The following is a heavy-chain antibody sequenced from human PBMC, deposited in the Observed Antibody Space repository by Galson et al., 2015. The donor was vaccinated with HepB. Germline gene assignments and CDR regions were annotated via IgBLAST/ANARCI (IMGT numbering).Heavy chain of an antibody. D-gene: IGHD4-17*01. CDR3: ARDSTTGGEFDY. J-gene: IGHJ4*02. Sequence: LRLSCAASGFTFSSYWMSWVRQAPGKGLEWVANIKQDGSEKYYVDSVKGRFTISRDNAKNSLYLQISSLRAEDTAIYYCARDSTTGGEFDYWGQGTQVTVSS. V-gene: IGHV3-7*01. CDR1: GFTFSSYW. CDR2: IKQDGSEK.